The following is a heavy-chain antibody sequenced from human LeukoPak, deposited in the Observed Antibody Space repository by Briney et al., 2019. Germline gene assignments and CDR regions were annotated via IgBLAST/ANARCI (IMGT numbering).Heavy chain of an antibody. J-gene: IGHJ4*02. CDR3: ASLSTLWFGEQIDY. CDR2: ISSSGHTI. D-gene: IGHD3-10*01. Sequence: GGSLRLSCEGSGFRFINFEMNWVRQAPGKGLEWVSFISSSGHTIYYADSVKGRFTISRDNARNSLHLQMNSLRAEDTAVYYCASLSTLWFGEQIDYWGQGTLVTVSS. CDR1: GFRFINFE. V-gene: IGHV3-48*03.